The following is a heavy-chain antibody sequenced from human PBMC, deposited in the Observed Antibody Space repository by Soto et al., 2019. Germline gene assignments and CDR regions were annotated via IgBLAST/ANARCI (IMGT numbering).Heavy chain of an antibody. D-gene: IGHD3-22*01. V-gene: IGHV1-3*01. Sequence: GASVKVSCKASGYTFTSYAMHWVRQAPGQRLEWMGWINAGNGNTKYSQKFQGRVTITRDTSASTAYMELSSLRSEDTAVYYCASGRMNYYDSSGYRPGHYYYYAMDVWGQGTTVTVSS. CDR2: INAGNGNT. CDR1: GYTFTSYA. CDR3: ASGRMNYYDSSGYRPGHYYYYAMDV. J-gene: IGHJ6*02.